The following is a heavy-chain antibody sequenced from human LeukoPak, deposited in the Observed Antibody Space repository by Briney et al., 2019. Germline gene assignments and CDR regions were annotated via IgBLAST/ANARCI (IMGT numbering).Heavy chain of an antibody. V-gene: IGHV4-61*02. CDR3: ARGSRGSGWYHYYYYMDV. D-gene: IGHD6-19*01. CDR2: IYTSGST. J-gene: IGHJ6*03. Sequence: SETLSLTCTVSGGSIRSGSYYWSWIRQPAGKGLEWIGRIYTSGSTNYNPSLKSRVTISVDTSKNQFSLKLSSVTAADTAVYYCARGSRGSGWYHYYYYMDVWGKGTTVTVSS. CDR1: GGSIRSGSYY.